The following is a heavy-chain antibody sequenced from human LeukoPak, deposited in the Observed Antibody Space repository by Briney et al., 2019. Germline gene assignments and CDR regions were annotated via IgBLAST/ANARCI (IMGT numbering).Heavy chain of an antibody. CDR2: LNPDTGAT. J-gene: IGHJ3*02. V-gene: IGHV1-8*03. D-gene: IGHD3-22*01. Sequence: ASVKVSCKASGYSLTRDDINWVRQAAGQGLEWKGWLNPDTGATGYAQKFQDRLTITATASINTAFMEMRSLTSEDTAVYYCARGHNFDNNGYYGDAFDIWGQGTMVTVSS. CDR1: GYSLTRDD. CDR3: ARGHNFDNNGYYGDAFDI.